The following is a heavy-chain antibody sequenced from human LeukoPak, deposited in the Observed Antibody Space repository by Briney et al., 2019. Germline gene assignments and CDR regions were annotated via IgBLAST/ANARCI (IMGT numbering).Heavy chain of an antibody. Sequence: GGSLRLSCAASGFTFSSYAMSWVRRAPGKGLEWVSAISGSGGSTYYADSVKGRFTISRDNSKNTLYLQMNSLRAEDTAVYYCAKFPAYGDYVSGDYWGQGTLVTVSS. CDR1: GFTFSSYA. V-gene: IGHV3-23*01. J-gene: IGHJ4*02. CDR3: AKFPAYGDYVSGDY. CDR2: ISGSGGST. D-gene: IGHD4-17*01.